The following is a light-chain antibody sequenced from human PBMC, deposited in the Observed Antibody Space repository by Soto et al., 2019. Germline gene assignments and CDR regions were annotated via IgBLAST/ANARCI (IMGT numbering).Light chain of an antibody. CDR1: SGDVGGYNY. V-gene: IGLV2-14*01. CDR3: SSYTNNDTIGV. J-gene: IGLJ1*01. Sequence: QSVLTQPASVSGSPGQSITISCTGSSGDVGGYNYVSWYQQHPGKAPKLIIYEVTNRPSGVSNRFSASKSGNTASLTISGLQAEDQDDYYCSSYTNNDTIGVFANGTKVT. CDR2: EVT.